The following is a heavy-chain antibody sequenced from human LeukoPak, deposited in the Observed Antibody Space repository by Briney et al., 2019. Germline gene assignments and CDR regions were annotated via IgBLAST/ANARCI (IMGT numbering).Heavy chain of an antibody. CDR2: INHSGST. J-gene: IGHJ5*02. CDR3: ARERLAARGLVPLNWFDP. V-gene: IGHV4-34*01. CDR1: GGSFSGYY. D-gene: IGHD6-6*01. Sequence: SETLSLTCAVYGGSFSGYYWSWIRQPPGKGLEWIGEINHSGSTNYNPSLKSRVTISVDTSKNQFSLKLSSVTAADTAVYYCARERLAARGLVPLNWFDPWGQGTPVTVSS.